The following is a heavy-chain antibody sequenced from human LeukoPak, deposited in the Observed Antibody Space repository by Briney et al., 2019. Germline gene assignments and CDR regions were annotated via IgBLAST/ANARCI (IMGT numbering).Heavy chain of an antibody. CDR3: ARMASGQQPRGCFHY. D-gene: IGHD6-13*01. J-gene: IGHJ4*02. V-gene: IGHV1-2*02. Sequence: GASVKVSCKASGYTFTGYYMHWVRQAPGQGLEWMGWINPNSGGTNYAQKFQGRVTMTRDTSISTAYMELSRLRSDDTAVYYCARMASGQQPRGCFHYWGQGTLVTVSS. CDR2: INPNSGGT. CDR1: GYTFTGYY.